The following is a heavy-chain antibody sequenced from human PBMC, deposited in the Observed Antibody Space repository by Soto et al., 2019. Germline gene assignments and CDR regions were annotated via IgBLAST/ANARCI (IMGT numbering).Heavy chain of an antibody. CDR2: ISWNSGSI. D-gene: IGHD3-22*01. Sequence: EVQLVESGGGLVQPGRSLRLSCAASGFTFDDYAMHWVRQAPGKGLEWVSGISWNSGSIGYVDSVKGRFTISRDNAKNSLYLQMNSLRAEDTALYYCAKDALDSSGYLVYWGQGTLVTVSS. V-gene: IGHV3-9*01. CDR1: GFTFDDYA. CDR3: AKDALDSSGYLVY. J-gene: IGHJ4*02.